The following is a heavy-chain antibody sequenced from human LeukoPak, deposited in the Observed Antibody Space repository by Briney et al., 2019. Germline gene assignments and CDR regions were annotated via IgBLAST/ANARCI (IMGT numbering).Heavy chain of an antibody. CDR2: IHHHGSKE. Sequence: QAGGSLRLSCTTSGFNFRAYWMAWVRQAPGKGLEWVANIHHHGSKENYVDSVKGRFTISRDNAKNSVFLQMNSLGAEDTALYYCARDGSLVLMVYASALAYYFDYWGQGTLVTVSS. CDR3: ARDGSLVLMVYASALAYYFDY. D-gene: IGHD2-8*01. V-gene: IGHV3-7*03. J-gene: IGHJ4*02. CDR1: GFNFRAYW.